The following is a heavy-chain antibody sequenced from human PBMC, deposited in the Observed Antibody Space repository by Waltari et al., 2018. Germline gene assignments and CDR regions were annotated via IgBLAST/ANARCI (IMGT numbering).Heavy chain of an antibody. V-gene: IGHV3-23*01. D-gene: IGHD3-16*02. J-gene: IGHJ4*02. CDR3: AKDADYDYVWGSYRYPAFNY. CDR2: ISGSGGST. CDR1: GFIFSSYA. Sequence: EVQLLESGGGLVQPGGSLRLSCAASGFIFSSYAMSWVRQAPGKGLEWVSAISGSGGSTYYADSVKGRFTISRDNSKNTLYPQMNSLRAEDTAVYYCAKDADYDYVWGSYRYPAFNYWGQGTLVTVSS.